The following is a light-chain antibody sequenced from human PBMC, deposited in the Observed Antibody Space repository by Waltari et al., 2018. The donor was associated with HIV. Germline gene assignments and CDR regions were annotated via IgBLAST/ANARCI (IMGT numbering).Light chain of an antibody. V-gene: IGLV3-21*02. Sequence: SYVLTQPPSVSVAPGQTARFTCGGNNIGSKSVHWYQQKPGQAPLLVLFDDSDRPSGIPERFSGSNSGNTATLTISRVVAGDEADYYCQVWDSSSDVVFGGGTKLTVL. CDR2: DDS. CDR1: NIGSKS. CDR3: QVWDSSSDVV. J-gene: IGLJ2*01.